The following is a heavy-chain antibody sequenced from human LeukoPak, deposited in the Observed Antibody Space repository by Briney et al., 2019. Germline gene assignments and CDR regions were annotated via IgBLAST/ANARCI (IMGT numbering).Heavy chain of an antibody. CDR3: ARVHYYYDSSGLDY. V-gene: IGHV3-53*04. Sequence: GGSLRLSCAASGFTVSSNYMSWVRQAPGKGLEWVSVIYSGGSTYYADSVKGRFTISRHNSKNTLYLQMNSPRAEDTAVYYCARVHYYYDSSGLDYWGQGTLVTVSS. J-gene: IGHJ4*02. D-gene: IGHD3-22*01. CDR1: GFTVSSNY. CDR2: IYSGGST.